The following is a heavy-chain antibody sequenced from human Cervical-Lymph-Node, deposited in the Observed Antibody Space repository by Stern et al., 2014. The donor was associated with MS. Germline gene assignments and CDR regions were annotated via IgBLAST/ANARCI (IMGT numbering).Heavy chain of an antibody. CDR3: ARVCYDFWSGYYTIDY. V-gene: IGHV4-31*03. CDR1: GGSISSGGYY. D-gene: IGHD3-3*01. CDR2: IYYSGSN. J-gene: IGHJ4*02. Sequence: QLQLQESGPGLVKPSQTLSLTCTVSGGSISSGGYYWSWIRQHPGKGLEWIGYIYYSGSNYYNPSLKSRVNISLDKSKNQCSLKLSSVTAADTAVYYCARVCYDFWSGYYTIDYWGQGTLVTVSS.